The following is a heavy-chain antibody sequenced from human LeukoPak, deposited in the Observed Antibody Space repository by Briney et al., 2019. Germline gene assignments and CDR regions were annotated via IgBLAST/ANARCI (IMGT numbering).Heavy chain of an antibody. Sequence: GGSLRLSCAASGFTFSTYDMHWVRQATGKGLEWVSVIGTAGDTYYPDSVKGRFTISRENAKNSLYLQMNSLRAGDTAVYYCARGRGYYMDVWGKGTTVTISS. V-gene: IGHV3-13*01. CDR2: IGTAGDT. J-gene: IGHJ6*03. CDR3: ARGRGYYMDV. CDR1: GFTFSTYD.